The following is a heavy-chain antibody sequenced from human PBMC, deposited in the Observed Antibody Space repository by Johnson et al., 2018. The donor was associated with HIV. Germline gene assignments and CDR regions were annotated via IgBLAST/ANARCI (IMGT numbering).Heavy chain of an antibody. J-gene: IGHJ3*02. CDR1: RITFSRYW. D-gene: IGHD1-26*01. Sequence: EKLVESGGGLVQPGGSLRLSCAASRITFSRYWMTWVRQAPGKGLEWVANIKQDGSEKYYVDSVKGRFTISRDNAKNSLYMQMNSLTVGDTAVYYCARDGHVSGSYHAFDIWGQGTMVTVSS. CDR2: IKQDGSEK. CDR3: ARDGHVSGSYHAFDI. V-gene: IGHV3-7*01.